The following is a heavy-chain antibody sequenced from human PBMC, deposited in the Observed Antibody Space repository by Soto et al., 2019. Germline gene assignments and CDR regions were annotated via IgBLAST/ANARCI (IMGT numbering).Heavy chain of an antibody. Sequence: QVQLVQSGAEMKKPGASVKVSCKASGYTFTSYAMHWVRQAPGQRLEWMGWINAGNGNTKYSQKFQGRVTITRDTAASTADMELSSLRSEDTAVYYCARESPGRVANDAFDIWGQGTMVTVSS. CDR1: GYTFTSYA. D-gene: IGHD2-15*01. CDR2: INAGNGNT. CDR3: ARESPGRVANDAFDI. J-gene: IGHJ3*02. V-gene: IGHV1-3*01.